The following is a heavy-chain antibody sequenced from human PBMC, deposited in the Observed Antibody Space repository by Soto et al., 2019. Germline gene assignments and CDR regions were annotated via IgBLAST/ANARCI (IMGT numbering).Heavy chain of an antibody. Sequence: VASVKVCCKASGGTFSSYAISWVRQAPGQGLEWMGGIIPIFGTANYAQKFQGRVTITADESTSTAYMELSSLRSEDTAVYYCARVFGELPDYYGMDVWGQGTTVTVSS. CDR1: GGTFSSYA. CDR2: IIPIFGTA. D-gene: IGHD3-10*02. V-gene: IGHV1-69*13. J-gene: IGHJ6*02. CDR3: ARVFGELPDYYGMDV.